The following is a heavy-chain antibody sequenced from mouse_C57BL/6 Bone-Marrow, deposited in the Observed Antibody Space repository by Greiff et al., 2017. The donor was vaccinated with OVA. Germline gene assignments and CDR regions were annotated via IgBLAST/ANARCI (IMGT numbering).Heavy chain of an antibody. CDR1: GYTFTSYW. V-gene: IGHV1-50*01. CDR3: AKAYYSIFAY. Sequence: VQLQQPGAELVKPGASVKLSCKASGYTFTSYWMQWVKQRPGQGLEWIGEIDPSDSYTNYNQKFKGKATLTVDTSSSTAYMQLSSLTSEDSAVYYCAKAYYSIFAYWGQGTLVTVSA. D-gene: IGHD2-5*01. CDR2: IDPSDSYT. J-gene: IGHJ3*01.